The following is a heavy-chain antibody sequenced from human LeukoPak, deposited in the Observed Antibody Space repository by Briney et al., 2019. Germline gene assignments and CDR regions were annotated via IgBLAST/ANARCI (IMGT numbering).Heavy chain of an antibody. D-gene: IGHD3-10*01. V-gene: IGHV4-39*07. CDR2: IYYSGST. CDR1: GGSISSGTYY. CDR3: VRDSYYHPYY. J-gene: IGHJ4*02. Sequence: PSETLSLTCTVSGGSISSGTYYWGWIRQPPGKGLEWIGSIYYSGSTYYNPSLRSRVTISVDQSKNQFSLRLGSVAAADTAVYYCVRDSYYHPYYSGQGTLVTASS.